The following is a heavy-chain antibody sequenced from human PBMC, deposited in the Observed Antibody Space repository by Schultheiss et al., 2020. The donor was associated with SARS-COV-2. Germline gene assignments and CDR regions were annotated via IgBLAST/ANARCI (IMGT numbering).Heavy chain of an antibody. CDR1: GGSISSSSYY. CDR2: IYTSGST. Sequence: SQTLSLTCTVSGGSISSSSYYWSWIRQPAGKGLEWIGRIYTSGSTNYNPSLKSRDTISVDTSKNQFSLKLSSVTAADTAVYYCARAGHDFDYWGQGTLVTVSS. CDR3: ARAGHDFDY. J-gene: IGHJ4*02. D-gene: IGHD1-14*01. V-gene: IGHV4-61*02.